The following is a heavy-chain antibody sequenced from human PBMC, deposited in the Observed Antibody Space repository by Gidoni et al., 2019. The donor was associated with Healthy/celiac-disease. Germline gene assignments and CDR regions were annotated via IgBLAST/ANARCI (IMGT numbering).Heavy chain of an antibody. V-gene: IGHV3-23*01. CDR3: SKFPGGWIYYWQAFDI. CDR1: GFTCSRCA. D-gene: IGHD1-26*01. CDR2: ISGSGGST. Sequence: EVQLLESGGGLVQPGVSLGLSGAALGFTCSRCALSWVRQAQGKGLEWVSAISGSGGSTYYAYSVMGRFTLSSDNSKNTLYLQMNSLRAEDTAVYYCSKFPGGWIYYWQAFDIWGQVTMVTVSS. J-gene: IGHJ3*02.